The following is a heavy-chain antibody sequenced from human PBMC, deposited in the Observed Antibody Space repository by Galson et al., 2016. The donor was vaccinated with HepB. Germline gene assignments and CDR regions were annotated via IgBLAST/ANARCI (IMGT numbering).Heavy chain of an antibody. CDR2: IIPIFGAA. V-gene: IGHV1-69*13. J-gene: IGHJ3*02. CDR1: GGTFSNYG. Sequence: SVKVSCKASGGTFSNYGISWVRQAPGQGLEWMGGIIPIFGAANYEQKFQGRVTISADEATNTVYMELSSLTSEDTAVYYCARDRSSGWFDSSGIWGQGTMVTVSS. D-gene: IGHD6-19*01. CDR3: ARDRSSGWFDSSGI.